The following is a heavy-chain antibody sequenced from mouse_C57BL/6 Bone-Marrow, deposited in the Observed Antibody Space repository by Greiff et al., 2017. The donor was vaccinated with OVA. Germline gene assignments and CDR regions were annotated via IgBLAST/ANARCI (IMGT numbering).Heavy chain of an antibody. D-gene: IGHD2-14*01. CDR3: ARSVRRGGYWYFDV. J-gene: IGHJ1*03. Sequence: QVQLKQSGPELVKPGASVKISCKASGYAFSSSWMNWVKQRPGKGLEWIGRIYPGDGDTNYNGKFKGKATLTADKSSSTAYMQLSSLTSEDSAVYFCARSVRRGGYWYFDVWGTGTTVTVSS. CDR2: IYPGDGDT. CDR1: GYAFSSSW. V-gene: IGHV1-82*01.